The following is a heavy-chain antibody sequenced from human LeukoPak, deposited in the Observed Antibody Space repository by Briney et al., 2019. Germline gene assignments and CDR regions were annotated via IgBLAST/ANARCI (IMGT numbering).Heavy chain of an antibody. Sequence: GGSLRLSCAASGFTFSSYWMSWVRQAPGKGLEWVANIKQDGSEKYYVDSVKGRSTISRDNAKNSLYLQMNSLRAEDTAVYYCARDVAAMDYYYYYYMDVWGKGTTVTVSS. CDR1: GFTFSSYW. CDR3: ARDVAAMDYYYYYYMDV. CDR2: IKQDGSEK. V-gene: IGHV3-7*01. D-gene: IGHD2-15*01. J-gene: IGHJ6*03.